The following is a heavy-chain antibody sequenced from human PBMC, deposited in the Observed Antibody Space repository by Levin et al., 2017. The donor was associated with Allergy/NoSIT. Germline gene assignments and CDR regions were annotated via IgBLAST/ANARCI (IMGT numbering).Heavy chain of an antibody. CDR2: INTNNGNP. CDR1: GYTFTNYA. D-gene: IGHD3-3*01. J-gene: IGHJ4*02. CDR3: ARELQHHTLWSGYYTPVAL. Sequence: ASVKVSCKASGYTFTNYAIHWVRQAPGQGLEWMGWINTNNGNPTFAQGLPGRFVFSLDTSVNTAYLHISSLKAEDTALYYCARELQHHTLWSGYYTPVALGGQGTLVTVSS. V-gene: IGHV7-4-1*02.